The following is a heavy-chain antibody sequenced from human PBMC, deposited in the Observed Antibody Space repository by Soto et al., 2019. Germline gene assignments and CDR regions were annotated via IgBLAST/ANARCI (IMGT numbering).Heavy chain of an antibody. CDR3: ARGEMATIWPLGY. CDR2: INSDGTTT. CDR1: GFTFSAYW. J-gene: IGHJ4*02. V-gene: IGHV3-74*01. D-gene: IGHD5-12*01. Sequence: EVQLVESGGGLVQPGGSLRLSCAASGFTFSAYWMHWVRQAPGEGLVCVSRINSDGTTTNYADSVKGRFTISRDNAENTLYLQMNSLRAEDTAVYYCARGEMATIWPLGYWGQGALVTVSS.